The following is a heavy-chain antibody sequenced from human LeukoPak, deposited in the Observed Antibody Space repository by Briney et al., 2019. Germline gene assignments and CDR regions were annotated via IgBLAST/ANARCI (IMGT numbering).Heavy chain of an antibody. CDR2: ISNSSSYI. J-gene: IGHJ3*02. D-gene: IGHD3-10*01. Sequence: PGGSLRLSCAASGFTFSSYSMNWLRQATGRGLEGVSSISNSSSYIYYADSVKGRLTISRDNAKNSLYLQMNSLRAEDTAVYYCARDLGYQYGSGRPDAFDIWGQGTMVTVFS. V-gene: IGHV3-21*01. CDR3: ARDLGYQYGSGRPDAFDI. CDR1: GFTFSSYS.